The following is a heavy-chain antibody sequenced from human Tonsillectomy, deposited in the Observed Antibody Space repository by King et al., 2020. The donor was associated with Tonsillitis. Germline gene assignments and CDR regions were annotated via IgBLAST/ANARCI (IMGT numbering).Heavy chain of an antibody. CDR1: GGSINNHY. D-gene: IGHD3-10*01. CDR2: VYYAGST. CDR3: ARAPAEGFYGSLTPFYYMDV. V-gene: IGHV4-59*11. J-gene: IGHJ6*03. Sequence: VQLQESGPGLVKPSQTLSLTCTVSGGSINNHYWTWIRQPPGKGLEWIGYVYYAGSTNYNPSLKSRFTMSIDTPKSQFSLKLSSVTAADTALYFCARAPAEGFYGSLTPFYYMDVWGRGTAVTVSS.